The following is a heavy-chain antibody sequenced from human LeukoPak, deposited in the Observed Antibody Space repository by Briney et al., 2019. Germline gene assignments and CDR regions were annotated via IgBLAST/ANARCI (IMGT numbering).Heavy chain of an antibody. V-gene: IGHV3-7*04. Sequence: GEPLRLSCAASGFTFSTSWMSWARQAPGKGLECVANINQDGGEKYYVDSVKGRFTISRDNAKNSLYLQMNSLRADDTAVYYCAKDSSANYWGQGTLVTVFS. J-gene: IGHJ4*02. CDR1: GFTFSTSW. CDR3: AKDSSANY. CDR2: INQDGGEK. D-gene: IGHD3-10*01.